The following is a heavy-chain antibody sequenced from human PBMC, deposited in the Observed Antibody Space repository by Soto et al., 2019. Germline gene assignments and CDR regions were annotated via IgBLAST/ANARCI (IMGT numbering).Heavy chain of an antibody. V-gene: IGHV4-4*02. D-gene: IGHD3-22*01. Sequence: KASETLSLTCAVSGGSFTSNNWWTWVRQPPGQGLEWIGEIYRTGSTNYTPSVKSRVTISLNKSENQFSLKVTSLTAEETAVYYCAKEQGYDSSGYSRRAFEPWGQGTLVTVSS. J-gene: IGHJ5*02. CDR3: AKEQGYDSSGYSRRAFEP. CDR1: GGSFTSNNW. CDR2: IYRTGST.